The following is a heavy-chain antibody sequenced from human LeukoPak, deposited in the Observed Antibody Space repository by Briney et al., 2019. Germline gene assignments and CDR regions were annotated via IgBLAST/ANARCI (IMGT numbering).Heavy chain of an antibody. V-gene: IGHV3-7*01. CDR1: GFTFSSYW. CDR3: ARGRIQLWSYYYYYYMDV. CDR2: IKRDGSEK. J-gene: IGHJ6*03. D-gene: IGHD5-18*01. Sequence: GGSLRLSCAASGFTFSSYWMSWVRQAPGKGLEWVANIKRDGSEKYYVDSVKGRFTISRDNAKNSLYLQMNSLRAEDTAVYYCARGRIQLWSYYYYYYMDVWGKGTTVTVSS.